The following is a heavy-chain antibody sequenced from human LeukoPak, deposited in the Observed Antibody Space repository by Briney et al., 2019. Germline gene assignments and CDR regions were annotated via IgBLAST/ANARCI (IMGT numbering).Heavy chain of an antibody. V-gene: IGHV3-23*01. Sequence: PGGSLRLSCAASGFNFITAAMTWVRQAPGKGLEWVSLIGSSGGSTYYADSVKGRFTISRDNSNHTLSLQMNSLRAEDTALYYCARDGSRWPFEYWGQGTLVTVSS. CDR2: IGSSGGST. J-gene: IGHJ4*02. CDR3: ARDGSRWPFEY. CDR1: GFNFITAA. D-gene: IGHD4-23*01.